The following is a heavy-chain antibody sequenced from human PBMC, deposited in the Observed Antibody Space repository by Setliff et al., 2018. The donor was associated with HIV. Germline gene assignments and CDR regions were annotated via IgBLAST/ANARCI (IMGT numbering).Heavy chain of an antibody. J-gene: IGHJ6*03. CDR1: GGTFSRYT. CDR3: ARDRRAYTLLYYYYYMDV. D-gene: IGHD1-20*01. Sequence: GASVKVSCKSSGGTFSRYTISWVRQAPGQGLEWVGWISGYNGNTNYAQKLQGRVTMTTDTSTSTAYMELRSLRSDDTAVYYCARDRRAYTLLYYYYYMDVWGKGTTVTVSS. V-gene: IGHV1-18*01. CDR2: ISGYNGNT.